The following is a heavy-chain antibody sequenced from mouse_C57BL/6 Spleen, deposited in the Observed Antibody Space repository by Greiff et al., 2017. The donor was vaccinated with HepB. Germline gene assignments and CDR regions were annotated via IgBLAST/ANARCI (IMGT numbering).Heavy chain of an antibody. Sequence: QVQLKESGPGLVAPSQRLSITCTVSGFSLTSYGVDWVRQPPGKGLEWLGVIWGGGSTNYNSALMSRLSISKDNSKSQVFLKMNSLQTDDTAMYYCAKHGRTTMIRDWYFDVWGTGTTVTVSS. J-gene: IGHJ1*03. CDR3: AKHGRTTMIRDWYFDV. D-gene: IGHD2-4*01. CDR2: IWGGGST. V-gene: IGHV2-9*01. CDR1: GFSLTSYG.